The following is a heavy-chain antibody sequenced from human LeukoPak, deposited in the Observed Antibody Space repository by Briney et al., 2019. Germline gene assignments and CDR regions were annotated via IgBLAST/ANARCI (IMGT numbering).Heavy chain of an antibody. CDR3: ARDSRIGRGNY. CDR1: GGSFSGYY. J-gene: IGHJ4*02. CDR2: INHSGST. D-gene: IGHD1-26*01. V-gene: IGHV4-34*01. Sequence: SETLSLTCAVYGGSFSGYYWSWIRQPPGKGLEWIGEINHSGSTNYNPSLKSRVTISVDTSKNQFSLKLSSVTAADTAVCYCARDSRIGRGNYWGQGTLVTVSS.